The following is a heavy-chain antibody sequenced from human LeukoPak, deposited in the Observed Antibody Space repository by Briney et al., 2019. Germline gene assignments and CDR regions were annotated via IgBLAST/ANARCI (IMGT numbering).Heavy chain of an antibody. D-gene: IGHD4-17*01. CDR2: ISSSSSYI. CDR1: GFTFSSYA. J-gene: IGHJ3*02. Sequence: PGGSLRLSCAASGFTFSSYAMNWVRQAPGKGLGWVSSISSSSSYIYYADSVKGRFTISRDNAKNSLYLQMNSLRAEDTAVYYCARDRNGDYVDAFDIWGQGTMVTVSS. CDR3: ARDRNGDYVDAFDI. V-gene: IGHV3-21*01.